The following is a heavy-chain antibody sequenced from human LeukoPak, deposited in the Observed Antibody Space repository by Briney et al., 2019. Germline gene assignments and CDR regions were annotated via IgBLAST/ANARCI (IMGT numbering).Heavy chain of an antibody. CDR3: ARTYYDFWSGRGEEYFQH. Sequence: ASVKVSCKASGYTFTGYYMHWVRQAPGQGLEWMGWINPNSGGTNYAQKFQGRVTMTRDTSISTAYMELSRLRSEDTAVYYCARTYYDFWSGRGEEYFQHWGQGTLVTVSS. CDR1: GYTFTGYY. CDR2: INPNSGGT. V-gene: IGHV1-2*02. D-gene: IGHD3-3*01. J-gene: IGHJ1*01.